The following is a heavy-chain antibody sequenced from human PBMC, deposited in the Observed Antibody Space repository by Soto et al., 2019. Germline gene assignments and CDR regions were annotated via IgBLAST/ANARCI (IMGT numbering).Heavy chain of an antibody. CDR2: INSDGSST. J-gene: IGHJ5*02. CDR1: GFTFSRYW. Sequence: GGSLRLSCAASGFTFSRYWMHWVRQVSGKGLVWISRINSDGSSTTYADSVKGRFTISRDNAKNPLYLQMSSLRAEDTAVYFCARDLGMVSSRWSYNWLDPWGQGTPVTGSS. D-gene: IGHD6-13*01. CDR3: ARDLGMVSSRWSYNWLDP. V-gene: IGHV3-74*01.